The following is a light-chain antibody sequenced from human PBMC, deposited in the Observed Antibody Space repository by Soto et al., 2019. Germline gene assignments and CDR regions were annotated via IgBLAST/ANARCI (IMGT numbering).Light chain of an antibody. Sequence: PGEGATLSCRASQSVSSSYIAWYQQRPGQTPSLLIYGASTRATGIPDRFSGSGSGTHFTLTISRLEPGDFAVYYCQQYGASPLTFGGGTKVEIK. CDR2: GAS. V-gene: IGKV3-20*01. CDR1: QSVSSSY. CDR3: QQYGASPLT. J-gene: IGKJ4*01.